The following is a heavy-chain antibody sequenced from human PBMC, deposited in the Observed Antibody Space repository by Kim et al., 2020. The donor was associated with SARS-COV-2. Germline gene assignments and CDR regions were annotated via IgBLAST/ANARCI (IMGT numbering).Heavy chain of an antibody. V-gene: IGHV3-23*01. CDR3: ANGGHSSSWDYYGTDV. J-gene: IGHJ6*02. CDR2: ISGSGGST. D-gene: IGHD6-13*01. Sequence: GGSLRLSCAASGFTFSSYAMSWVRQAPGKGLEWVSAISGSGGSTYYADSLKGRFTISRDNSKNTLYLQMNSLRAEDTAVYYCANGGHSSSWDYYGTDVWGPGTTVTVSS. CDR1: GFTFSSYA.